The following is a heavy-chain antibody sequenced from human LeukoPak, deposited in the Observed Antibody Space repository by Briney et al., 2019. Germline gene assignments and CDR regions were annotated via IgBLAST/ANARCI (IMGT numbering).Heavy chain of an antibody. CDR1: GYTFTGYY. CDR3: VRGRRVAMVRGVYTNWFDP. Sequence: ASVKVSCKASGYTFTGYYMHWVRQAPGQGLEWMGRINPNSGGTNYAQKFQGRVTMTRDTSISTAYMELSRLRSDDTAVYYCVRGRRVAMVRGVYTNWFDPWGQGTLVTVSS. V-gene: IGHV1-2*06. J-gene: IGHJ5*02. D-gene: IGHD3-10*01. CDR2: INPNSGGT.